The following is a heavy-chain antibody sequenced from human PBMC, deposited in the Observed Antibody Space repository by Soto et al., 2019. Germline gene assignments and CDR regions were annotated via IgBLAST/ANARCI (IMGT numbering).Heavy chain of an antibody. D-gene: IGHD4-17*01. CDR2: IRKKTNSYTT. Sequence: GGSLRLSCAASGLPFSDRYMDLVRQSPGKGLEWVGRIRKKTNSYTTEYAASVKGRFIISRDDSTNSLYLQMSSLKTEDTAVYYCTTVTPAAYYFDYWGQGTLVTVSS. CDR1: GLPFSDRY. CDR3: TTVTPAAYYFDY. V-gene: IGHV3-72*01. J-gene: IGHJ4*02.